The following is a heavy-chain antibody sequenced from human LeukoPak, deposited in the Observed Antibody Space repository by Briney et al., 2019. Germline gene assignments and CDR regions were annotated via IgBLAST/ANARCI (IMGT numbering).Heavy chain of an antibody. J-gene: IGHJ4*02. CDR2: INPNSGGT. D-gene: IGHD3-3*01. CDR1: GYTFTGYY. Sequence: ASVKVSCKASGYTFTGYYMHWVRQAPGQGLEWMGWINPNSGGTNYAQKFQGWVTMTRDTSISTAYMELSRLRSDDTAVYYCARDLRDFWSGYSIDYWGQGTLVTVSS. CDR3: ARDLRDFWSGYSIDY. V-gene: IGHV1-2*04.